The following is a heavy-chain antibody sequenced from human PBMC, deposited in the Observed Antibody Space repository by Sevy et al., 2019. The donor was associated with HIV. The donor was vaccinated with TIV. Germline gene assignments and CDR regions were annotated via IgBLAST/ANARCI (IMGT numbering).Heavy chain of an antibody. D-gene: IGHD2-15*01. J-gene: IGHJ6*02. V-gene: IGHV1-8*02. CDR3: ARADIDSDTFFYYYGMDL. CDR2: MNPDSGKR. CDR1: GYTFTGYD. Sequence: ASVKVSCKTSGYTFTGYDINWVRQATGQGLEWMGWMNPDSGKRGYAPQFRGRVTLTTDTSTSTAYMELRSLRSEDSAVYFCARADIDSDTFFYYYGMDLWGQGTTVTVSS.